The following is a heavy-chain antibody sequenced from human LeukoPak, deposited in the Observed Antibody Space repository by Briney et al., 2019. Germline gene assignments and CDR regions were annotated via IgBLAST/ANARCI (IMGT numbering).Heavy chain of an antibody. V-gene: IGHV1-2*02. CDR2: INPNSGGT. J-gene: IGHJ4*02. CDR1: GYTFTGYY. CDR3: ARDGEGYYYGPGHYFDY. Sequence: ASVKVSCKASGYTFTGYYMHWVRQAPGQGLEWMGWINPNSGGTNYAQKFQGRVTMTRDTSISTAYMELSRLRSDDTAVYYCARDGEGYYYGPGHYFDYWGQGALVTVSS. D-gene: IGHD3-10*01.